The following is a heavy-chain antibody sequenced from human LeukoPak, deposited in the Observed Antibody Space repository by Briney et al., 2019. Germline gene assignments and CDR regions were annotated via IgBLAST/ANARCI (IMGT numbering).Heavy chain of an antibody. D-gene: IGHD1-26*01. Sequence: GGSLRLSCAGSGFTFSSYEMNWVRQAPGKGLEWVSYISSSGRAIYYADSVKGRFTVSRDNAKNSLYLQMNSLRAEDTAVYYCARDRSYSLENWGQGTLVTVSS. CDR3: ARDRSYSLEN. V-gene: IGHV3-48*03. CDR2: ISSSGRAI. J-gene: IGHJ4*02. CDR1: GFTFSSYE.